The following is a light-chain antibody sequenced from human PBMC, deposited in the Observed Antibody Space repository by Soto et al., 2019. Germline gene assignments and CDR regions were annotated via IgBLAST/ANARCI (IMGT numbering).Light chain of an antibody. CDR2: TAS. Sequence: DIQMTQSPSSLSASVGDRVTITCRASQSISSYLNWYQQKPGKAPNLLIYTASSLQGGVPSRFSVSGSGTDFTLTISSLQPEDFATYYCQQSYTIPLTFGGGTKVDIK. CDR1: QSISSY. V-gene: IGKV1-39*01. J-gene: IGKJ4*01. CDR3: QQSYTIPLT.